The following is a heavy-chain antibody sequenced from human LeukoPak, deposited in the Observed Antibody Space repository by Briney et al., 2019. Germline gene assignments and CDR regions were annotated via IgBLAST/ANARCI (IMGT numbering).Heavy chain of an antibody. J-gene: IGHJ4*02. CDR2: IRNKANSYTT. Sequence: GGSLRLSCAASGFTFSDHYMDWVRQAPGKGLEWVGRIRNKANSYTTEYAASVKGRFTISRDDSKNSLYLQMNSLKCEDTAVYYCAREWDSGSYYLGYFDYWGQGTLITVSS. CDR1: GFTFSDHY. CDR3: AREWDSGSYYLGYFDY. D-gene: IGHD1-26*01. V-gene: IGHV3-72*01.